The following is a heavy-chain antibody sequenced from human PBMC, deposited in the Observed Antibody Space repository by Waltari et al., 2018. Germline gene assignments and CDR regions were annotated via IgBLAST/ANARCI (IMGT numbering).Heavy chain of an antibody. CDR3: ARGIAPRGSYYYYMDV. V-gene: IGHV1-8*03. D-gene: IGHD3-10*01. CDR1: GYTFTSYD. CDR2: MNPNSGNT. J-gene: IGHJ6*03. Sequence: QVQLVQSGAEVKKPGASVKVSCKASGYTFTSYDINWVRQATGQGLEWMGWMNPNSGNTGYAQKFQGRVTITRNTSISTAYMELSSLRSEDTAVYYCARGIAPRGSYYYYMDVWGKGTTVTISS.